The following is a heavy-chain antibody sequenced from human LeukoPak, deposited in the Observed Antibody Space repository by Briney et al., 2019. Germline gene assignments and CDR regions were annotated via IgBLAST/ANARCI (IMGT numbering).Heavy chain of an antibody. CDR2: IYYTGTT. V-gene: IGHV4-59*01. J-gene: IGHJ4*02. CDR3: ARFSWDCSTASCHLTH. D-gene: IGHD3-9*01. Sequence: KASETLSLTCTVSGGSLSSYYWSWIRQSPGKRLELIGHIYYTGTTFYNPSLNSRVTISLDTSKNEFSLKLTSVTAADTAVYYCARFSWDCSTASCHLTHWGQGALVTVSP. CDR1: GGSLSSYY.